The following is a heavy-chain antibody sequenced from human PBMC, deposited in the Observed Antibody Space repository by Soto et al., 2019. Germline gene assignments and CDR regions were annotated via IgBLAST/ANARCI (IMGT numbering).Heavy chain of an antibody. Sequence: PSETLSLTCTVSRVSMSDYFWSWIRQPPGKGLEWIGYIFHSGSTNYNPSLKSRVTISVDTSKNQFSLKLSSVTAADTAVYYCARDLDYWGQGTLVTVSS. CDR2: IFHSGST. V-gene: IGHV4-59*01. J-gene: IGHJ4*02. CDR1: RVSMSDYF. CDR3: ARDLDY.